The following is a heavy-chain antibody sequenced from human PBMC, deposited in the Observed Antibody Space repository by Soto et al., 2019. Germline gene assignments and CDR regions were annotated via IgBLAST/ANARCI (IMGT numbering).Heavy chain of an antibody. Sequence: EVQLVESGGGLVQPGGSLRLSGEASGFTFSNFGINCVRQAPGKGLEWVSHISSSSTTIYYAESVQGRFTISRDNAKNSLYLQMSSLRGEDTAVYYCATSFITTIGTTAWGQGTLVTVSS. CDR2: ISSSSTTI. CDR1: GFTFSNFG. D-gene: IGHD1-1*01. J-gene: IGHJ4*02. V-gene: IGHV3-48*01. CDR3: ATSFITTIGTTA.